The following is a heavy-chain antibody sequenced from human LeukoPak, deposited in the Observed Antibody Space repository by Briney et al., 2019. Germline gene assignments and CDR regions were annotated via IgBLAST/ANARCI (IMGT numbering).Heavy chain of an antibody. J-gene: IGHJ4*02. CDR3: ARDPGYCSGGSCSLTFFDY. Sequence: GGSLRLSCTASGFTFSSYSMSWVRQAPGKGLEWVSYISSSSSTMYYADSVKGRFTISRDNAKNSLYLQMNSLRAEDTAVYYCARDPGYCSGGSCSLTFFDYWGQGTLVTVSS. CDR1: GFTFSSYS. D-gene: IGHD2-15*01. V-gene: IGHV3-48*01. CDR2: ISSSSSTM.